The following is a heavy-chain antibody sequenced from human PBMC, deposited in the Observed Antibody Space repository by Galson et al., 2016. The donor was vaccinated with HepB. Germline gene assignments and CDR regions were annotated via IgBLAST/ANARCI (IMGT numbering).Heavy chain of an antibody. CDR2: ISGYNGNT. CDR1: GYTFTSYG. Sequence: CKASGYTFTSYGITWVRQAPGQGLEWMGWISGYNGNTNYARKLQGRVTVTTDTSSSTAYMELRSLRSDDTAVYYCARGPSTTRTFDYWGQGTLVTVSS. D-gene: IGHD2-2*01. J-gene: IGHJ4*02. CDR3: ARGPSTTRTFDY. V-gene: IGHV1-18*01.